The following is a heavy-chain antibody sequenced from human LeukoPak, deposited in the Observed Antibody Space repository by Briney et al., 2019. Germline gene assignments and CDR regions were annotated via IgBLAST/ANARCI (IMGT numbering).Heavy chain of an antibody. V-gene: IGHV3-21*04. D-gene: IGHD6-13*01. Sequence: GGSLRLSCAASGFTFTYHSMNWVRQAPGKGLEWVSSISISSSYIYYADSVKGRFTISRDNSKNTLYVQMNSLRAEDTAVYYCARLYSSTWENYFDYWGQGTLVTVSS. CDR3: ARLYSSTWENYFDY. J-gene: IGHJ4*02. CDR2: ISISSSYI. CDR1: GFTFTYHS.